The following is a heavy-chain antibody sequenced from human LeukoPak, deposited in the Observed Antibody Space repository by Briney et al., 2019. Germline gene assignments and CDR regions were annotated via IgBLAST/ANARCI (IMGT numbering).Heavy chain of an antibody. V-gene: IGHV1-8*02. CDR1: GYTFTSYD. J-gene: IGHJ4*02. D-gene: IGHD6-13*01. CDR2: MNPNSGNT. CDR3: ARDGNGYSSSWSGDY. Sequence: ASVKVSCKASGYTFTSYDINWVRQATGQGLEWMGWMNPNSGNTGYAQKFQGRVTMTTDTSTSTAHMELRSLRSDDTAVYYCARDGNGYSSSWSGDYWGQGTLVTVSS.